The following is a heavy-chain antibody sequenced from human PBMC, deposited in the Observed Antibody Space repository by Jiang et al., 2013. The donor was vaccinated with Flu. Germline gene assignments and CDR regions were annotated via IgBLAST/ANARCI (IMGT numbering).Heavy chain of an antibody. CDR1: GLTFSSND. Sequence: GLTFSSNDFHWVRQSTTKGLEWVSSIGVAGDTYYRDSVKGRFTISRTNADNSLFLQMHGLTAGDTAIYYCAKERCTTARCSGGDTLDIWGQGTMVTVSS. J-gene: IGHJ3*02. CDR2: IGVAGDT. D-gene: IGHD2-2*01. V-gene: IGHV3-13*01. CDR3: AKERCTTARCSGGDTLDI.